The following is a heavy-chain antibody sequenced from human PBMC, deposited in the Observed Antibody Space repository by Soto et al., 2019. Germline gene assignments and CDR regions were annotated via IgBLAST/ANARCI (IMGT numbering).Heavy chain of an antibody. V-gene: IGHV2-5*02. CDR1: GFSLSTSGAA. CDR2: IYWDGDK. J-gene: IGHJ5*02. Sequence: QINLIESGPTLVKPTQTLTLTCTFSGFSLSTSGAAVGWVRQPPGRALEWLALIYWDGDKRYNASLGTRLTITKDSAMNQVVRTLTNVDPADTATYYCAHRATMTIFGLIIDNGIWFDPWGQGTRVIVSS. D-gene: IGHD3-3*01. CDR3: AHRATMTIFGLIIDNGIWFDP.